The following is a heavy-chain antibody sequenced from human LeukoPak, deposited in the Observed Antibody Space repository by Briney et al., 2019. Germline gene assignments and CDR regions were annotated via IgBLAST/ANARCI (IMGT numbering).Heavy chain of an antibody. V-gene: IGHV4-4*07. D-gene: IGHD6-13*01. CDR1: GGSISSYY. CDR3: ARAPYSSSWYFDY. J-gene: IGHJ4*02. CDR2: IDTSGNT. Sequence: SETLSLTCTVSGGSISSYYWSWIRQPAGKGLEWIGRIDTSGNTNYKPSLKSRVTMSVDTSKNQFSLKLSSVTAADTAVYYCARAPYSSSWYFDYWGQGTLVTVSS.